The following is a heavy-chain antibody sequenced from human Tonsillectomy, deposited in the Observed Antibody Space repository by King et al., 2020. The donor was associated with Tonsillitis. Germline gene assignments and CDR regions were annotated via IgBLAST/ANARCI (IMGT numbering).Heavy chain of an antibody. D-gene: IGHD6-13*01. Sequence: QLVQSGAEVKKPGESLKISCKGSGYSFTSYWIGWVRQMPGKGLEWMGIIYPGDSDTRYSPSFQGQVTITADKSISTAYLQWSSLKASDTAMYYCARHPPSPYSSSWYSGDYWGQGTLVTVSS. J-gene: IGHJ4*02. V-gene: IGHV5-51*01. CDR3: ARHPPSPYSSSWYSGDY. CDR1: GYSFTSYW. CDR2: IYPGDSDT.